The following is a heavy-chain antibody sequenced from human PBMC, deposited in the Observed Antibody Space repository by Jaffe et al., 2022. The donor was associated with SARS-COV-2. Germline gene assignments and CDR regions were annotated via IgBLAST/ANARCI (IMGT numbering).Heavy chain of an antibody. CDR2: IKQDGSEK. J-gene: IGHJ3*02. Sequence: EVQLVESGGGLVQPGGSLRLSCAASGFTFSSFWMSWVRQAPGKGLEWVANIKQDGSEKYYVDSVKGRFTISRDNAKNSLYLQMNSLRAEDTAVFYCAREYCSSTTCFWGDVIDIWGQGTMVTVSS. D-gene: IGHD2-2*01. V-gene: IGHV3-7*01. CDR3: AREYCSSTTCFWGDVIDI. CDR1: GFTFSSFW.